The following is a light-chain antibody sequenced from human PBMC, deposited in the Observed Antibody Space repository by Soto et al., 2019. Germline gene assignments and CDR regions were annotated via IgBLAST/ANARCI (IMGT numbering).Light chain of an antibody. Sequence: EIVLTQSPATLSLSPGERASLSCRASQSISSHLAWYQQKPGQAPRLLIYDASNRATGIPARFSGSGSGTDFTLTVSSLEPEDFAVYYCQQRSNWPLTFGGGAKVDI. CDR3: QQRSNWPLT. CDR2: DAS. V-gene: IGKV3-11*01. CDR1: QSISSH. J-gene: IGKJ4*01.